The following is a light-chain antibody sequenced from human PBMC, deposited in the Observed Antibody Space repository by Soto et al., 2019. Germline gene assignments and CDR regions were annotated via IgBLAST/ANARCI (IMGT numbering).Light chain of an antibody. V-gene: IGKV3-11*01. CDR1: QSVSSY. CDR2: DTS. CDR3: LHSNNWAWK. Sequence: EIVLTQSPATLSLSPGERATLSCRASQSVSSYLAWYQQKPGQAPRLLIYDTSNRATGIPARFSGSGSGTDFTLTISSLEPEDFAVYYCLHSNNWAWKLGQGTKVDIK. J-gene: IGKJ1*01.